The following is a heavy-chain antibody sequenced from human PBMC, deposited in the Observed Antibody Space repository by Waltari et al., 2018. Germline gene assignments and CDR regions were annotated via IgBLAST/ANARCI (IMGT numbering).Heavy chain of an antibody. J-gene: IGHJ4*01. Sequence: EMQLLESWGVLVQPGRSLRLSCPGSAFPFTDYRLHWGRQAPGKGPVWVSRINPDGSDTTYADSVKGRFTISRDNAKDTLYLQMNSLRVEDTAVYYCARAGFYRFDYWGHGTLATVSS. CDR3: ARAGFYRFDY. CDR2: INPDGSDT. D-gene: IGHD3-16*02. CDR1: AFPFTDYR. V-gene: IGHV3-74*01.